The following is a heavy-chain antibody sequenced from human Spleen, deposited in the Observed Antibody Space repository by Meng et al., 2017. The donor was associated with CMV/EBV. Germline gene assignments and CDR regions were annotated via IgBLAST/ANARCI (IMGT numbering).Heavy chain of an antibody. J-gene: IGHJ3*02. V-gene: IGHV3-69-1*01. CDR2: ISSNSDI. D-gene: IGHD2-2*01. Sequence: GESLKISCAASGFTFNTYAMHWVRQAPGKGLEWVSSISSNSDIYYADSVKGRFSISRDNAKNSLYLQVNSLRAEDTAVYYCARDEEYLGENAFDIWGQGTMVTVSS. CDR3: ARDEEYLGENAFDI. CDR1: GFTFNTYA.